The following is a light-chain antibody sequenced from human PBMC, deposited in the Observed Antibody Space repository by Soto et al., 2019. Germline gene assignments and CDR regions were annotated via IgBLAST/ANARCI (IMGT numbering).Light chain of an antibody. CDR1: SSNIGAGFD. J-gene: IGLJ2*01. CDR2: GNT. CDR3: QSYDSSLSGVV. Sequence: QPVLTQPPSVSGAPGQRVTISCTGSSSNIGAGFDVHWYQQLPGTAPKLLIYGNTNRPSGVPDRFSGSKSDTSASLAITGLQAEDEADYYCQSYDSSLSGVVFGGGTKLTVL. V-gene: IGLV1-40*01.